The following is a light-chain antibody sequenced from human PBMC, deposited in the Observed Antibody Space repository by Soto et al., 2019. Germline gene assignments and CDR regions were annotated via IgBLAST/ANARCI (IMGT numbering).Light chain of an antibody. CDR2: WAS. Sequence: DVVMTQSPDSLAVSLGERAAINCKSSQNLLFSSNNKNSLAWYQQKPGQPPKRLIYWASTRESGAPDRFSGSGSGRDFTLSISSLQAEDVAVYYCQQYHTTPNTFGQGTKVEIK. V-gene: IGKV4-1*01. CDR3: QQYHTTPNT. J-gene: IGKJ2*01. CDR1: QNLLFSSNNKNS.